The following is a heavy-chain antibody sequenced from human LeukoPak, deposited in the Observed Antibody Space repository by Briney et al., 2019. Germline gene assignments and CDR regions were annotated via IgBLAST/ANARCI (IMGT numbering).Heavy chain of an antibody. CDR1: GFIFSRYP. Sequence: GGSLRLSCAASGFIFSRYPMSWVRQAPGKGLEWVSAISGSGSGTYYAGSVKGRFTISRDNSKDTLDLQMNSLRAEDTAVYYCAKDPFSSDWYGSFDYWGQGTLVTVSS. CDR2: ISGSGSGT. D-gene: IGHD6-13*01. J-gene: IGHJ4*02. V-gene: IGHV3-23*01. CDR3: AKDPFSSDWYGSFDY.